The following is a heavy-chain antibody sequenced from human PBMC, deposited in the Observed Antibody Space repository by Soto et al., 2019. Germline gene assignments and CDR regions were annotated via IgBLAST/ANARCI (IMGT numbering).Heavy chain of an antibody. CDR2: IDHSGRT. J-gene: IGHJ4*02. D-gene: IGHD3-16*01. CDR1: GGSFRGYY. Sequence: QVQLQQWGTGLLKPSETLSLPCAVYGGSFRGYYWTWIRQPPGKGLEWIWEIDHSGRTNYNPTLKSRVPTPVDTSKTQFAVKRASVTAADTAVYYCARVEYAYIYMGLDYWGPGALVTGSS. CDR3: ARVEYAYIYMGLDY. V-gene: IGHV4-34*01.